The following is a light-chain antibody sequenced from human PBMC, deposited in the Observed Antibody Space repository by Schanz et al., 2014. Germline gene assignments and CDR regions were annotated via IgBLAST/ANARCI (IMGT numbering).Light chain of an antibody. CDR1: SSDIGAYNY. V-gene: IGLV2-14*03. CDR2: DVD. J-gene: IGLJ2*01. Sequence: QSALTQPASVSGAPGQSITISCTGTSSDIGAYNYVSWYQQHPGKAPKLILYDVDRRPSAVSDRFSGSRSGNTASLTISGLQAEDEADFYCASYTSTSIVVFGGGTKVTVL. CDR3: ASYTSTSIVV.